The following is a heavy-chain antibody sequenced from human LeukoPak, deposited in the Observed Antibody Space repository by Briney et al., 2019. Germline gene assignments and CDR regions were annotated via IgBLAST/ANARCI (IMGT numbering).Heavy chain of an antibody. D-gene: IGHD3-22*01. CDR1: GFTFDDYA. CDR3: ARMPDVFYDSSGMLDY. CDR2: ISGDGGST. J-gene: IGHJ4*02. Sequence: GGSLRLSCAASGFTFDDYAMHWVRQAPGKGLEWVSLISGDGGSTYYADSVKGRFTISRDNAKNSLYLQMNSLRAEDTALYYCARMPDVFYDSSGMLDYWGQGTLVTVSS. V-gene: IGHV3-43*02.